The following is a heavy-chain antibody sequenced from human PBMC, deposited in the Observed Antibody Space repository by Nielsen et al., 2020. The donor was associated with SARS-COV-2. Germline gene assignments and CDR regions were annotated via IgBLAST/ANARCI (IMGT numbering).Heavy chain of an antibody. CDR2: IWYDGSNK. J-gene: IGHJ5*02. CDR3: AKADCSSTSCLNWFDP. D-gene: IGHD2-2*01. Sequence: GGSLRLSCAASGFTFSSYGMHWVRQAPGKGLEWVAVIWYDGSNKYYADSVKGRFTISRDNSKNTLYLQMNSLRAEDTALYYCAKADCSSTSCLNWFDPWGQGTLVTVSS. CDR1: GFTFSSYG. V-gene: IGHV3-33*06.